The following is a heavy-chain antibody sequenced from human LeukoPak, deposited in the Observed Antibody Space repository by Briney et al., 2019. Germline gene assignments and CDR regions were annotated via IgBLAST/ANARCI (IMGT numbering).Heavy chain of an antibody. V-gene: IGHV1-46*01. J-gene: IGHJ4*02. D-gene: IGHD3-10*01. CDR1: VYTFTSYY. CDR2: INPSGGST. CDR3: ARDRDYGSGSYYNGYYFDY. Sequence: ASVKVSCKASVYTFTSYYMHWVRQAPGQGLEWMGIINPSGGSTSYAQKFQGRVTMTRDTSTSTVYMELSSLRSEDTAVYYCARDRDYGSGSYYNGYYFDYWGQGTLVTVSS.